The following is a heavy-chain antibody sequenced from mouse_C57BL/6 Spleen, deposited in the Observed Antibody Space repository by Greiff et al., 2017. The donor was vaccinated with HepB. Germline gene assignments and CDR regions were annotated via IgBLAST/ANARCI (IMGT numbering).Heavy chain of an antibody. J-gene: IGHJ4*01. CDR3: ARLGSNYGYAMDY. V-gene: IGHV1-52*01. Sequence: QVQLQQPGAELVRPGSSVKLSCKASGYTFTSYWMHWVKQRPIQGLEWIGNIDPSDSETHYNQKFKDKATLTVDKSSSTAYMQLSSLTSEDSAVYYCARLGSNYGYAMDYWGQGTSVTVSS. D-gene: IGHD2-5*01. CDR1: GYTFTSYW. CDR2: IDPSDSET.